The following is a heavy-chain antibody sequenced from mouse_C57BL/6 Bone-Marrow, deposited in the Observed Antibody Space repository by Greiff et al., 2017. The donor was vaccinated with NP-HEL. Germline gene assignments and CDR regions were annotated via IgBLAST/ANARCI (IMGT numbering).Heavy chain of an antibody. J-gene: IGHJ1*03. CDR3: ARSSVIYYYGSSYAAFWYFDV. CDR1: GYTFTNYW. V-gene: IGHV1-63*01. D-gene: IGHD1-1*01. Sequence: VQLQQSGAELVRPGTSVKMSCKASGYTFTNYWIGWAKQRPGHGLEWIGDIYPGGGYTNYNEKFKGKATLTADKSSSTAYMQFSSLTSEDSAIYYCARSSVIYYYGSSYAAFWYFDVWGTGTTVTVSS. CDR2: IYPGGGYT.